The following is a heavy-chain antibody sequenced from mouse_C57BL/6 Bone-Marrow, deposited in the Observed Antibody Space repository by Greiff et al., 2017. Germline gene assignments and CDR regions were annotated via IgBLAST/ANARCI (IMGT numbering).Heavy chain of an antibody. D-gene: IGHD3-3*01. CDR1: GYTFTSYW. Sequence: QVQLQQSGAELVRPGSSVKLSCKASGYTFTSYWMHWVKQRPIQGLEWIGNIDPSDSETHYNQKFKDKATLTVDKSSSTAYMQLSSLTSEDSAVYYCARVGAYYFDYWGQGTTLTVSS. V-gene: IGHV1-52*01. J-gene: IGHJ2*01. CDR3: ARVGAYYFDY. CDR2: IDPSDSET.